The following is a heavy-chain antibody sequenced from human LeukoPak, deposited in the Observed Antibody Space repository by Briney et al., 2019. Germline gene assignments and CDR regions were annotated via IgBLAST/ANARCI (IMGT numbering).Heavy chain of an antibody. CDR3: ARFIAVARRGYYFDY. J-gene: IGHJ4*02. Sequence: GASVKVSCTASGYTFTSYGISWVRQAPGQGLEWMGWISAYNGNTNYAQKLQGRVTMTPDTSTSTAYMELRSLRSDDTAVYYCARFIAVARRGYYFDYWGQGTLVTVSS. D-gene: IGHD6-19*01. CDR2: ISAYNGNT. V-gene: IGHV1-18*01. CDR1: GYTFTSYG.